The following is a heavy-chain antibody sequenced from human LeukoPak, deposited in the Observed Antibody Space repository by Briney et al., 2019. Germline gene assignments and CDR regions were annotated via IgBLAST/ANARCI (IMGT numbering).Heavy chain of an antibody. Sequence: ASVKVSCKASGYTFTGYYMHWVRQAPGQGLEWMGIINPSGGSTSYAQKFQGRVTMTRDTSTSTVYMELSSLRSEDTAVYYCAREHCSGGSCHPVYYGMDVWGQGTTVTVSS. D-gene: IGHD2-15*01. J-gene: IGHJ6*02. CDR3: AREHCSGGSCHPVYYGMDV. CDR1: GYTFTGYY. CDR2: INPSGGST. V-gene: IGHV1-46*01.